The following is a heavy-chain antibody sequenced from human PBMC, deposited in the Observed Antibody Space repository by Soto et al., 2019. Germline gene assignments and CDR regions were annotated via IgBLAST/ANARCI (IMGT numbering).Heavy chain of an antibody. CDR3: AKDTGAVLPSGTTAHY. CDR2: ISWNSGSI. J-gene: IGHJ4*02. CDR1: GFTLEDYA. V-gene: IGHV3-9*01. D-gene: IGHD1-1*01. Sequence: EVQLVESGGGLEQPGRSLRLSCAASGFTLEDYAMHWVRQAPGKGLEWVSGISWNSGSIGYVVSVKGRFTVSRDNAKNSLSLQMNSLRPEDTALYYCAKDTGAVLPSGTTAHYWGQGTLVTVSS.